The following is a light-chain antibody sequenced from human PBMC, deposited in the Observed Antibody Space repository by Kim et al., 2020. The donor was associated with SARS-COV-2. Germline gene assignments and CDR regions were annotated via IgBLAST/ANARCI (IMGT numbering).Light chain of an antibody. CDR2: GAS. Sequence: ASVGDKVTISCRARQDIRNHVAWFQQKPGTAPRSLIYGASSLHIGVPSRFGGSGYGTEFILTISSLQPEDFATYDCQQFDTYPFTFGGGTKVEIK. J-gene: IGKJ4*01. V-gene: IGKV1-16*01. CDR3: QQFDTYPFT. CDR1: QDIRNH.